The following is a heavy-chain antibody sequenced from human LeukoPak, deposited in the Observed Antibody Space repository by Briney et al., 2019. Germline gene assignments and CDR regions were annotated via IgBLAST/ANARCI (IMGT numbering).Heavy chain of an antibody. CDR3: ARGLEGTYYHDSSGSIFDY. CDR1: GFTFSSYA. Sequence: GRSLRLSCAASGFTFSSYAMHWVRQAPGKGLEWVAIISYDGSNKYYAGSVKGRFTISRDNSKNTLYLRMNSLGAEDTAVYYCARGLEGTYYHDSSGSIFDYWGRGTLVTVSS. CDR2: ISYDGSNK. J-gene: IGHJ4*02. D-gene: IGHD3-22*01. V-gene: IGHV3-30*04.